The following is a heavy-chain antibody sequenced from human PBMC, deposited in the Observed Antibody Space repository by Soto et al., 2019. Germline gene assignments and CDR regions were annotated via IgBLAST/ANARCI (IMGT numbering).Heavy chain of an antibody. CDR1: GFTFSSYW. CDR2: IKQDGSEK. V-gene: IGHV3-7*01. CDR3: ARGFGRP. Sequence: PGGSLRLSCVASGFTFSSYWMSWVRQAPGKGLEWVANIKQDGSEKYYVDSVKGRFTISRDNAKNSLFLQMNSLRAEDTAVYYCARGFGRPWGQGTLVTVSS. D-gene: IGHD3-3*01. J-gene: IGHJ4*02.